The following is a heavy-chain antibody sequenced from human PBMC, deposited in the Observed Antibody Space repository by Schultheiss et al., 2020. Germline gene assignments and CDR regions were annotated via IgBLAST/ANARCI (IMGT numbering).Heavy chain of an antibody. D-gene: IGHD6-6*01. CDR1: SGSFSGYY. CDR2: INHSGST. V-gene: IGHV4-34*01. Sequence: AETLSLTCVVSSGSFSGYYWSWIRQPPGKGLEWIGEINHSGSTNYNPSLKSRVTISVDTSTNQFSLKLSSVTAADTAVYYCARGLRYYSSSSPYYYGMDVWGQGTTVTVSS. CDR3: ARGLRYYSSSSPYYYGMDV. J-gene: IGHJ6*02.